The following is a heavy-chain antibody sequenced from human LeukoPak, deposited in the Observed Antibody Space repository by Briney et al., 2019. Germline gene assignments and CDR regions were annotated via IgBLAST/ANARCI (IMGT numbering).Heavy chain of an antibody. D-gene: IGHD6-19*01. CDR1: GFTVSSNY. Sequence: GGSLRLSCTASGFTVSSNYMSWVRQAPGKGLEWVSVIYSGGSTYYADSVKGRFTISRDNSKNTLYLQMNSLRAEDTAVYYCAKMGLKQWPYNYFDYWGQGTLVTVSS. J-gene: IGHJ4*02. CDR3: AKMGLKQWPYNYFDY. CDR2: IYSGGST. V-gene: IGHV3-53*01.